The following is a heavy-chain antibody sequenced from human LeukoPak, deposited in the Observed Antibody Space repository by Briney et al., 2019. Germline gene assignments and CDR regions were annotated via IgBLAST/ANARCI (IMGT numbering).Heavy chain of an antibody. CDR2: IYYNGAT. V-gene: IGHV4-59*08. J-gene: IGHJ4*02. Sequence: SETQSLTCTVSGGSITSDYWTWIRQPATKGLEWIGYIYYNGATSYNPSLKSRVTMSLDTSKKHFSLKMTSVTAADTAVYYCARYGGSGWVIDKWGQGTLVTVSS. CDR3: ARYGGSGWVIDK. D-gene: IGHD6-19*01. CDR1: GGSITSDY.